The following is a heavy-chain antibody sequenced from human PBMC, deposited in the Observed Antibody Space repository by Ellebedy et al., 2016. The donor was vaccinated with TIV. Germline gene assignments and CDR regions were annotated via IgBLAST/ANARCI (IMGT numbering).Heavy chain of an antibody. J-gene: IGHJ6*02. V-gene: IGHV1-46*01. CDR1: GYTFTTYY. Sequence: ASVKVSXXASGYTFTTYYINWVRQSPGQGLEWMGMIDPTGGITTYAQKLQGRVILTRDTSTTTVYMELSSLTFEDTAVYYCARAADYCNDYACPGMNVWGQGTTVTVSS. CDR2: IDPTGGIT. D-gene: IGHD2/OR15-2a*01. CDR3: ARAADYCNDYACPGMNV.